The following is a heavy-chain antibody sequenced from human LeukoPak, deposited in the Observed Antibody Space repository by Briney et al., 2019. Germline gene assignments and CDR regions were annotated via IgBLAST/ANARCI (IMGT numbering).Heavy chain of an antibody. J-gene: IGHJ3*02. V-gene: IGHV3-23*01. CDR1: GFTFSSYD. CDR3: AKERGHLLTWHDAFDI. Sequence: GGSLRLSCAASGFTFSSYDMSWVRQAPGKGLEWVSAISGSGNTTYYADSVKGRFTISRDNSKNTLYLQINSLRAEDTAVYYCAKERGHLLTWHDAFDIWGQGTMVTVSS. D-gene: IGHD4/OR15-4a*01. CDR2: ISGSGNTT.